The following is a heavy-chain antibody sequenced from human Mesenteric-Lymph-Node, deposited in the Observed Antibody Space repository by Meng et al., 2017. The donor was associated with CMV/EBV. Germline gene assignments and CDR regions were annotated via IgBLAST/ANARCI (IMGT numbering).Heavy chain of an antibody. CDR2: MNPNSGNT. CDR1: GYTFTSYD. J-gene: IGHJ6*02. D-gene: IGHD3-3*01. Sequence: ASVKVSCKASGYTFTSYDINWVRQAPGQGLEWMGWMNPNSGNTGYAQKFQGRVTITRNTSIRTAYMELSSLRAEDTAVYYCARGKFWSGYFYYYYGMEVGGQGTTVTVSS. CDR3: ARGKFWSGYFYYYYGMEV. V-gene: IGHV1-8*03.